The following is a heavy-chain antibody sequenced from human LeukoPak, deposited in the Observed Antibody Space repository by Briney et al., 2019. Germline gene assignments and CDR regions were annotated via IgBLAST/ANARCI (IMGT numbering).Heavy chain of an antibody. CDR1: GGSINNINW. Sequence: KPSETLSLTCAVSGGSINNINWWSWVRQPPGKGLEWIGEIYHSGNTNYNPSLKSRVTISVDTSKNQFSLKLSSVTAADTAVYYCARQRIARAFDIWGQGTMVTVSS. J-gene: IGHJ3*02. CDR3: ARQRIARAFDI. D-gene: IGHD2-15*01. CDR2: IYHSGNT. V-gene: IGHV4-4*02.